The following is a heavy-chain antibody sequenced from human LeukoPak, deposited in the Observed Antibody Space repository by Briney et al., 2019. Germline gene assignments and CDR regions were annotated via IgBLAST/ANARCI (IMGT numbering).Heavy chain of an antibody. Sequence: SETLSLTCTVSGGSISSSSYYWGWIRQPPGKGLEWIGSIYYSGNTYFNPSLKSRVTISVDTSKNQFSLRLNSVIAADTAVYYCARGQARLAWFDPWGQGTLVTVSS. CDR1: GGSISSSSYY. V-gene: IGHV4-39*07. CDR2: IYYSGNT. J-gene: IGHJ5*02. D-gene: IGHD6-19*01. CDR3: ARGQARLAWFDP.